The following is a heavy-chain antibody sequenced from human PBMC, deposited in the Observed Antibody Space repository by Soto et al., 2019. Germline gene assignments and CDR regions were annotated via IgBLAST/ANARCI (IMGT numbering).Heavy chain of an antibody. V-gene: IGHV4-59*01. CDR1: GGSISSYY. J-gene: IGHJ4*02. Sequence: PSETLSLTCTVSGGSISSYYWSWIRQPPGKGLEWIGYIYYSGSTNYNPSLKSRVTISVDTSKNQFSLKLSSVTAADTAVYYWARESREDYDYVWGSYRYIPYYFDYSGQGTLPTVSS. CDR2: IYYSGST. D-gene: IGHD3-16*02. CDR3: ARESREDYDYVWGSYRYIPYYFDY.